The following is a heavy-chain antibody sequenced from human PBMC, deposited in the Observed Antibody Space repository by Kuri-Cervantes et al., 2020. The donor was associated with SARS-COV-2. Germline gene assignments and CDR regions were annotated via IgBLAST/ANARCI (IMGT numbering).Heavy chain of an antibody. CDR3: ARTETRSLGGYFDY. J-gene: IGHJ4*02. Sequence: LRLSCTVSGGSINSDNYFWSWIRQPAGKGLEWIGHIYISGSTNRNPSLRNRVTISLDTSKNQFSLKLSSVTAADTAVYYCARTETRSLGGYFDYWGQGTLVTVSS. D-gene: IGHD3-10*01. CDR2: IYISGST. CDR1: GGSINSDNYF. V-gene: IGHV4-61*09.